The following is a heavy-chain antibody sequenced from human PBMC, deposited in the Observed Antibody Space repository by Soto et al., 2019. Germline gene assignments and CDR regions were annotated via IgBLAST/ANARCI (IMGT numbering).Heavy chain of an antibody. CDR3: ARDGLSLRNYYYYGMDV. CDR2: IIPIFGTA. V-gene: IGHV1-69*01. J-gene: IGHJ6*02. Sequence: QVQLVQSGAEVKKPGSSVKVSCKASGGTFSSYAISWVRQAPGQGLEWMGGIIPIFGTANYAQKSQGRVTITADESTSTAYMELSSLRSEDTAVYYCARDGLSLRNYYYYGMDVWGQGTTVTVSS. D-gene: IGHD3-22*01. CDR1: GGTFSSYA.